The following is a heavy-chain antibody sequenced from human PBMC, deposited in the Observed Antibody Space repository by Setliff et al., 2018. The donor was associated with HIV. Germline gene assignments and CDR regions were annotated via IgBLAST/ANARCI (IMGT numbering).Heavy chain of an antibody. J-gene: IGHJ6*03. CDR1: GGSLTNYY. CDR2: IVDSGAT. V-gene: IGHV4-34*12. Sequence: SETLSLTCALYGGSLTNYYWTWIRKSPGKGLEWIGEIVDSGATTYNPSLKSRVTILLDTSKNQFSLKPSSVTAADTAVYYCARAYYSYYMDVWGKGTTVTVSS. CDR3: ARAYYSYYMDV.